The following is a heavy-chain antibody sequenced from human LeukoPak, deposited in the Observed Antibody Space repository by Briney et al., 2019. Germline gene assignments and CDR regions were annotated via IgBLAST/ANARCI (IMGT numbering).Heavy chain of an antibody. CDR1: GYTFTSYY. CDR2: INPSGGST. CDR3: ASSVVAATPGDY. Sequence: ASVKVSCKASGYTFTSYYMHWVRQAPGQGLEWMGIINPSGGSTSYAQKFQGRVTMTRDTSISTAYMELSRLRSDDTAVYYCASSVVAATPGDYWGQGTLVTVSS. D-gene: IGHD2-15*01. J-gene: IGHJ4*02. V-gene: IGHV1-46*01.